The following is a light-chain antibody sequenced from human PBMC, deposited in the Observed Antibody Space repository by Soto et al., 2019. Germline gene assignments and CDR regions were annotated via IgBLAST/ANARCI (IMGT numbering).Light chain of an antibody. Sequence: VLTQCPAALSVSLGERATLSCRASQSLXSNFDWYQQKPGQAPRFLXSHASSRATGSPDRLSGSGSATDFTLTISRLEAEYFAVYYCQQSSRATRTFGQGTRLEIK. CDR3: QQSSRATRT. V-gene: IGKV3D-15*01. CDR1: QSLXSN. CDR2: HAS. J-gene: IGKJ5*01.